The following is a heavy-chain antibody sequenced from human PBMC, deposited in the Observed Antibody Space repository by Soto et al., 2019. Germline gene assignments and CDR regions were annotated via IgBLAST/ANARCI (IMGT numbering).Heavy chain of an antibody. Sequence: ASLKVSCKASGYTFTSYGISWVRQAPGQGLEWMGWISAYNGNTNYAQKFQGRVTMTEDTSTDTAYMELSSLRSEDTAVYYCATDRPPDYYDSSGSPLYFQHWGQGTLVTVPQ. V-gene: IGHV1-18*01. J-gene: IGHJ1*01. CDR1: GYTFTSYG. D-gene: IGHD3-22*01. CDR2: ISAYNGNT. CDR3: ATDRPPDYYDSSGSPLYFQH.